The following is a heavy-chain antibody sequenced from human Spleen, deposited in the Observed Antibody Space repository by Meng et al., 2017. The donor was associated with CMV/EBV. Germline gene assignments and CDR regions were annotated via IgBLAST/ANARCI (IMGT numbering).Heavy chain of an antibody. J-gene: IGHJ6*02. CDR2: INRDGGTT. CDR1: GFTFSSYW. CDR3: AREYCSDTRCYFDFYGMDV. Sequence: GESLKISCAASGFTFSSYWMHWVRQAPGKGLAWVSRINRDGGTTDYADSVKGRFTISRDNAKNRLYLQMNSLRAEDTAIYYCAREYCSDTRCYFDFYGMDVWGQGTTVTVSS. V-gene: IGHV3-74*01. D-gene: IGHD2-2*01.